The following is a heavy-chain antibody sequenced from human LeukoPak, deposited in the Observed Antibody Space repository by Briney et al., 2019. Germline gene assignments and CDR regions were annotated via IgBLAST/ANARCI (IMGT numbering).Heavy chain of an antibody. J-gene: IGHJ5*02. V-gene: IGHV1-8*01. CDR3: AKVYEEVVVLEPFDP. D-gene: IGHD1-1*01. CDR1: GSTFSSSD. CDR2: VNPNSGKT. Sequence: GASVKVSCKASGSTFSSSDIHWVRQATGQGPEWMGWVNPNSGKTTYAQRFQGRVTMTSDTSTRTAYMELSSLRSEDTAVYYCAKVYEEVVVLEPFDPWGQGTLVTVSS.